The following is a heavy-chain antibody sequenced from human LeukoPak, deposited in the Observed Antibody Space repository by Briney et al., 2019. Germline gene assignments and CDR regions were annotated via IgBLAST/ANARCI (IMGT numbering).Heavy chain of an antibody. D-gene: IGHD3-9*01. CDR2: INHSGST. CDR3: ARHRSTVLRCFDAQPTTPFDY. J-gene: IGHJ4*02. V-gene: IGHV4-34*01. Sequence: SETLSLTCAVYGGSFSGYYWSWIRQPPGKGLEWIGEINHSGSTYYNPSLKSRVTISVDTSKNQFSLKLSSVTAADTAVYYCARHRSTVLRCFDAQPTTPFDYWGQGTLVTVSS. CDR1: GGSFSGYY.